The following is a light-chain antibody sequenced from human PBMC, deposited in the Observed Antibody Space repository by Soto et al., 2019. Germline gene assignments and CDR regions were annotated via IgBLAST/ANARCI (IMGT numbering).Light chain of an antibody. CDR1: QSITNY. V-gene: IGKV1-39*01. CDR2: AAS. J-gene: IGKJ2*01. CDR3: QQSYSTPFT. Sequence: DIQMTQSPSSLSASLGVRVTITCRASQSITNYLNWYQQKPGKAPKLLIYAASSLQRGFPSRFSGSGSGTDFTLIISTLQPEDFATYYCQQSYSTPFTFGQGTKLEIK.